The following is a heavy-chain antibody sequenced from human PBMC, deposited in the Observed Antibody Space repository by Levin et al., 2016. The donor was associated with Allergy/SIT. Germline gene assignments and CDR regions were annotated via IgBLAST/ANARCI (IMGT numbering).Heavy chain of an antibody. Sequence: ASVKVSCKASGYTFTGYYMHWVRQAPGQGLEWMGWINPNSGGTNYAQKFQGRVTMTRDTSISTAYMELSRLRSDDTAVYYCARDAGIVVVPAAIWFDPWGQGTLVTVSS. CDR2: INPNSGGT. CDR3: ARDAGIVVVPAAIWFDP. V-gene: IGHV1-2*02. J-gene: IGHJ5*02. D-gene: IGHD2-2*01. CDR1: GYTFTGYY.